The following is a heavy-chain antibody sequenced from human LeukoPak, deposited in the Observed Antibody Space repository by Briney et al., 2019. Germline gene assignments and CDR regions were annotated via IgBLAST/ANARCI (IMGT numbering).Heavy chain of an antibody. Sequence: PGGSLRLSCAASGFTFSSYTMSWVRQAPGKGLEWVSSISSSSSYKYYADSVKGRFTVSRDNAKTSLYLQVNSLRADDSALYYCARLAAAGTDFDYWGLGTQVAVPS. CDR1: GFTFSSYT. J-gene: IGHJ4*02. CDR3: ARLAAAGTDFDY. CDR2: ISSSSSYK. D-gene: IGHD6-13*01. V-gene: IGHV3-21*01.